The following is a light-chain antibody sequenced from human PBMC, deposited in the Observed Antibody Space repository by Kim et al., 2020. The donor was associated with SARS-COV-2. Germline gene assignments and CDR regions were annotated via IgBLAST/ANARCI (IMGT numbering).Light chain of an antibody. CDR1: SSDVGGYNY. V-gene: IGLV2-14*03. CDR3: SSYTRSSTWV. Sequence: GQSITISCTGTSSDVGGYNYVSWYQQHPGKAPKLMIYDVSYRPSGISNRFSGSKSGNTASLTISGLQAEDEADYYCSSYTRSSTWVFGGGTQLTVL. J-gene: IGLJ3*02. CDR2: DVS.